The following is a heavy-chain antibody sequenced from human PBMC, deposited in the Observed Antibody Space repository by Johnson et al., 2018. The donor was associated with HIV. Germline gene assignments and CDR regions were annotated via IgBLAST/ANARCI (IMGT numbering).Heavy chain of an antibody. Sequence: VQLVESGGGLIQPGGSLRLSCAASGFTVSSNYMSWVRQAPGKGLEWVSVIYSDSDTYYANSVKGRFTISRDNFKNTLYLQMGSLTAEDMAVYYCARRRYSTSWQEAFDIWGRGTMVTVSS. CDR2: IYSDSDT. J-gene: IGHJ3*02. V-gene: IGHV3-66*03. CDR3: ARRRYSTSWQEAFDI. D-gene: IGHD6-13*01. CDR1: GFTVSSNY.